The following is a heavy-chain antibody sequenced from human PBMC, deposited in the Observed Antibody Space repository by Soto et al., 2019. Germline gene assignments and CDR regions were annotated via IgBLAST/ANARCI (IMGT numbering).Heavy chain of an antibody. CDR2: IIPVFGTT. Sequence: QGQLVQSGPEVKKPGSSVKVSCKDSGGLFSSFAISWVRQAPGQGLEWVGGIIPVFGTTYYAEKFQARVTITADESTNTAYMELSSLTSGDTAMYYCARGGGPYVWFNEFWGQGTLVTVSS. CDR1: GGLFSSFA. CDR3: ARGGGPYVWFNEF. D-gene: IGHD2-21*01. V-gene: IGHV1-69*01. J-gene: IGHJ4*02.